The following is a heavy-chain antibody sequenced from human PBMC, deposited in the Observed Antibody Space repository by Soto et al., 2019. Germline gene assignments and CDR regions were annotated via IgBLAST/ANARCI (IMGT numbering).Heavy chain of an antibody. V-gene: IGHV5-51*01. CDR1: GYSFTSYW. CDR2: IYPGDSDT. J-gene: IGHJ6*04. CDR3: ARLEYSSWSQAYYYGMDV. D-gene: IGHD6-6*01. Sequence: GESLKISCKGSGYSFTSYWIGWVRQMPGKGLEWMGIIYPGDSDTRYSPSFQGQVTISADKSISTAYLQWSSLKASDTAMYYCARLEYSSWSQAYYYGMDVWGKGTTVTVSS.